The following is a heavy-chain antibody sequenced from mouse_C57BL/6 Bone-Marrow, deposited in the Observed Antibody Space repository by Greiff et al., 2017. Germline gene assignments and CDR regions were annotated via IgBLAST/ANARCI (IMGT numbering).Heavy chain of an antibody. CDR1: GFNIKDDY. J-gene: IGHJ3*01. CDR3: TLIYYDYDPAWFAY. Sequence: VQLQQSGAELVRPGASVKLSCTASGFNIKDDYMHWVKQRPEQGLEWIGWIDPENGDTEYASKFQGKATITADTSSHTAYLQLSSLTSEDTAVYYCTLIYYDYDPAWFAYWGQGTLVTVSA. V-gene: IGHV14-4*01. D-gene: IGHD2-4*01. CDR2: IDPENGDT.